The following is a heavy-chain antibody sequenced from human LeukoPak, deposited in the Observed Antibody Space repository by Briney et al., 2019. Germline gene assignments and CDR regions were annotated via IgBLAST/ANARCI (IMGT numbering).Heavy chain of an antibody. CDR3: AKYGAPDIVVVPAASYFDY. J-gene: IGHJ4*02. CDR2: ISSSSSTI. CDR1: GFTFNSYS. Sequence: GGSLRLSCAASGFTFNSYSMNWVRQAPGKGLEWISYISSSSSTIYYADSVKGRFTISRDNAKNSLYLQMNSLRAEDTAVYYCAKYGAPDIVVVPAASYFDYWGQGTLVTVSS. D-gene: IGHD2-2*01. V-gene: IGHV3-48*01.